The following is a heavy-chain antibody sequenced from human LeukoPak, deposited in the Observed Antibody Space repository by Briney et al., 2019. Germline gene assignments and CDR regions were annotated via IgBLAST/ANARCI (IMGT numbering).Heavy chain of an antibody. CDR1: GFTFGSYA. J-gene: IGHJ6*03. CDR2: IIDSGDIT. V-gene: IGHV3-23*01. CDR3: AKLGGHPLHNYYVGV. Sequence: GGSLRLSCEASGFTFGSYAMSWVRQAPGKGLEWVSGIIDSGDITYYANSVKGRFTISRDNSNNTLYLQMNSLRAEDTAVYYCAKLGGHPLHNYYVGVWGKGTTVAVSS. D-gene: IGHD3-16*01.